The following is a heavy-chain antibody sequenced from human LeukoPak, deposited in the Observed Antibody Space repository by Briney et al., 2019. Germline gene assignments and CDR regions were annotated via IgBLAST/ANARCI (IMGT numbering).Heavy chain of an antibody. CDR1: GFTISNHW. Sequence: GRSLRLSCVASGFTISNHWMNWLRLAPGEGLEWVANIKPDGSEKYYVDSVKGRFTISRDNSKNSIYLQINRPRVEDGAVYYGASRKSQASDDGIYWGQGAMVTVSS. CDR3: ASRKSQASDDGIY. D-gene: IGHD4-17*01. V-gene: IGHV3-7*01. J-gene: IGHJ4*02. CDR2: IKPDGSEK.